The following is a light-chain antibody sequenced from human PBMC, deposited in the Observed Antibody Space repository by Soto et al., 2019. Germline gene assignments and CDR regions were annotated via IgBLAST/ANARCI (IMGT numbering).Light chain of an antibody. CDR1: QSVSSS. V-gene: IGKV3-15*01. CDR3: QHFHNWPPWT. J-gene: IGKJ1*01. CDR2: GAS. Sequence: EVVMTQSPDTLSVSPGERATLSCRASQSVSSSLAWYQQKPGQAPRLLIYGASTRATGVPARFSGSGSGTEFTLTFSALQSDDVAVYYCQHFHNWPPWTVGQGTRVEIK.